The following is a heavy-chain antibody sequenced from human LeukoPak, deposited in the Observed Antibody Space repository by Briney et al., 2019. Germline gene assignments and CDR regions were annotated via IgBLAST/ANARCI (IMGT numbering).Heavy chain of an antibody. J-gene: IGHJ4*02. Sequence: SVKVSCKASGGTFSSYAISWVRQAPGQGLEWMGGIIPIFGTANYAQKFQGRVTITTDESTSTAYMELSSLRSEDTAVYYCARLGGTTATPFDYWGQGTLVTVSS. CDR3: ARLGGTTATPFDY. V-gene: IGHV1-69*05. D-gene: IGHD4-17*01. CDR2: IIPIFGTA. CDR1: GGTFSSYA.